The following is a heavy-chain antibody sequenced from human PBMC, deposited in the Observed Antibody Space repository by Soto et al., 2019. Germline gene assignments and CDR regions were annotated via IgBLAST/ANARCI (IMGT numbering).Heavy chain of an antibody. CDR1: GGTFSNHA. D-gene: IGHD4-17*01. V-gene: IGHV1-69*13. Sequence: SVKVSCKASGGTFSNHAINWVRQAPGQGPEWMGVIILPFGTPNYAQRFQVRVTITADESLTTAYMELNGLRSEDTAVYYCARGPDYAGYIVYWGQGSLVTVSS. CDR3: ARGPDYAGYIVY. J-gene: IGHJ4*02. CDR2: IILPFGTP.